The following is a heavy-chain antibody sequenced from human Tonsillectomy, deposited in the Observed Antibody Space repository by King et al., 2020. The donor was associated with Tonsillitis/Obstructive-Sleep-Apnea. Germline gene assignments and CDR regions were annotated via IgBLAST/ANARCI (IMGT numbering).Heavy chain of an antibody. J-gene: IGHJ5*02. D-gene: IGHD3-3*01. CDR1: GGSFSGYY. CDR3: ARGMNHYDYWSGYYTRGCRNNWFDP. V-gene: IGHV4-34*01. CDR2: INHSGST. Sequence: VQLQQWGAGLLKPSETLSLTCAVYGGSFSGYYWSWIRQPPGTGLEWMGEINHSGSTNYNPSLKSRVTISVDTAKNQFSLKLSSVTAAETAVYYCARGMNHYDYWSGYYTRGCRNNWFDPWGQGTLVTVSS.